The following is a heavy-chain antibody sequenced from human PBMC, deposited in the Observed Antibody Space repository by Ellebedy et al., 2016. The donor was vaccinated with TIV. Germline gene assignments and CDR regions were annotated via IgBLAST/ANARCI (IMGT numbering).Heavy chain of an antibody. CDR1: GGSFSGYY. J-gene: IGHJ4*02. CDR3: AIQVVAATPGRLDS. Sequence: MPSETLSLTCAVYGGSFSGYYWPWLRQPPGKGLEWIGYIYHSGSTYYNPSLRSRLTMSVDTSKNQLSLKLSSVTAADTAVYYCAIQVVAATPGRLDSWGQGTLVTVSS. CDR2: IYHSGST. D-gene: IGHD2-15*01. V-gene: IGHV4-34*09.